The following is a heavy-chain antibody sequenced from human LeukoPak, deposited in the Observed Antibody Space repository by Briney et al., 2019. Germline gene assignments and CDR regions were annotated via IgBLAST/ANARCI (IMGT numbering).Heavy chain of an antibody. CDR3: ARERDEVIPFDY. Sequence: SVKVSCKASGGTFSSYAISWVRQAPGQGLEWMGGIIPIFGAANYAQKFQGRVTITADESTSTAYMELSSLRSEDTAVYYCARERDEVIPFDYWGQGTLVTVSS. CDR1: GGTFSSYA. D-gene: IGHD3-10*01. CDR2: IIPIFGAA. V-gene: IGHV1-69*13. J-gene: IGHJ4*02.